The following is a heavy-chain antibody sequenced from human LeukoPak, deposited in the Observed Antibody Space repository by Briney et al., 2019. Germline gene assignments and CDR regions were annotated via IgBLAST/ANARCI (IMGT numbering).Heavy chain of an antibody. CDR1: GFTFSSYW. J-gene: IGHJ4*02. CDR3: ARARYYYDSSGYRAVYYFDY. CDR2: INSDGSSA. V-gene: IGHV3-74*01. D-gene: IGHD3-22*01. Sequence: GGSLRLSCAASGFTFSSYWMHWVRQAPGKGLVWVSRINSDGSSASYADSVKGRFTISRDNAKNTLYLQMNSLRAEDTAVYYCARARYYYDSSGYRAVYYFDYWGQGTLVTVSS.